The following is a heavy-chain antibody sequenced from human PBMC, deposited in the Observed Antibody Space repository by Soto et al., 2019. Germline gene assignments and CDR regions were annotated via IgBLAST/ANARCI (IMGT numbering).Heavy chain of an antibody. CDR1: GFTFSSYG. Sequence: SGGSLRLSCAASGFTFSSYGMHWVRQAPGKGLEWVAVIWYDGSNKYYADSVKGRFTISRDNSKNTLYLQMNSLRAEDTAVYYCARAYYYDSTPWFDPWGQGTLVTVSS. V-gene: IGHV3-33*01. D-gene: IGHD3-22*01. J-gene: IGHJ5*02. CDR3: ARAYYYDSTPWFDP. CDR2: IWYDGSNK.